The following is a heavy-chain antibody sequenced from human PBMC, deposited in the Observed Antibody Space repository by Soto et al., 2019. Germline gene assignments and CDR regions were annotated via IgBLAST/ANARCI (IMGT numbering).Heavy chain of an antibody. CDR2: ISSSSSYI. J-gene: IGHJ6*02. V-gene: IGHV3-21*01. CDR1: GFTFSSYS. Sequence: EVQLVESGGGLVKPGGSLRLSCAASGFTFSSYSMNWVRQAPGKGLEWVSSISSSSSYIYYGDSVKGRLNISRDNAKNSLYLQMNSLRAEVTAVYYGARNTHYYYYGMDVSGQGTTVTVS. CDR3: ARNTHYYYYGMDV.